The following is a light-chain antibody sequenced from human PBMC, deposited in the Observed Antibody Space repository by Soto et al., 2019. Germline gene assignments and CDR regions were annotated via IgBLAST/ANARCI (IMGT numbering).Light chain of an antibody. CDR2: GVS. CDR1: SSDVGGYNY. J-gene: IGLJ1*01. CDR3: SSYTSSSLHV. V-gene: IGLV2-14*03. Sequence: QSSLTQPSSVTGSPGQSITISYTSTSSDVGGYNYVSWYQQHPGKAPKLMIYGVSNRPSGVSNRFSGSKSGNTASLTISGLQAEDEADYYCSSYTSSSLHVFGTGTKVTVL.